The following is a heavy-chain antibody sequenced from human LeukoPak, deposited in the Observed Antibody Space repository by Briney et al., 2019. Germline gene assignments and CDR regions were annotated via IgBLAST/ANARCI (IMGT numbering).Heavy chain of an antibody. D-gene: IGHD3-22*01. V-gene: IGHV4-4*07. J-gene: IGHJ6*03. Sequence: TSETLSLTCTVSGGFISSYHWSWIRQPAGKGLEWVGRIYTSGSTNYNPSLKSRVTMSVDTSKNQFPLKLSSVTAADTAVYYCARVVTDSSGPTIYYYYYMDVWGKGTTVTVSS. CDR1: GGFISSYH. CDR3: ARVVTDSSGPTIYYYYYMDV. CDR2: IYTSGST.